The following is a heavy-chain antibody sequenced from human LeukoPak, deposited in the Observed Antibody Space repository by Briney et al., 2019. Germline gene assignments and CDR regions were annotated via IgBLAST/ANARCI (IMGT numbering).Heavy chain of an antibody. J-gene: IGHJ3*02. D-gene: IGHD6-19*01. V-gene: IGHV3-74*01. CDR2: IESDGSTT. CDR3: ARGYSSDLQRAFDI. Sequence: QPGGSLRLSCAASGFTFSNYWMHWVRQTPGKGLVWVSRIESDGSTTGYVDSVKGRFTISRDNAKNTLYQQMNSLRAEDTAVYYCARGYSSDLQRAFDIWGQGTMVTVSS. CDR1: GFTFSNYW.